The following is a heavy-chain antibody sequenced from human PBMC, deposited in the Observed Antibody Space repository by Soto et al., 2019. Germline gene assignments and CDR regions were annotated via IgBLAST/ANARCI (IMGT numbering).Heavy chain of an antibody. D-gene: IGHD2-21*02. V-gene: IGHV3-21*01. Sequence: EVQLVESGGGLVKPGGSLRLSCAASGFTFDTFTMSWVRQAPGKGLEWVSSIGTTSTYIYYADSVRGRFTISRDNAKNSLYLQMNSLRAEDTAVYFCARVMCGDCSSYYYYSMDVWGQGTTVTVSS. CDR2: IGTTSTYI. CDR3: ARVMCGDCSSYYYYSMDV. J-gene: IGHJ6*02. CDR1: GFTFDTFT.